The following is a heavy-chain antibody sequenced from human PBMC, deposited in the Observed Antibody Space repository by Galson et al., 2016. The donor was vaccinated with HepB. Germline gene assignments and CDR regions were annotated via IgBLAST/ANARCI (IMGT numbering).Heavy chain of an antibody. J-gene: IGHJ4*02. CDR3: AKGGGSGWDYYFDY. CDR2: ISWNSGSI. Sequence: SLRLSCAASGFTFDDYAMHWVRQAPGKGLEWVSGISWNSGSIGYADSVKGRFTLSRDNAKNSLYLQMNSLRAEDTALYYCAKGGGSGWDYYFDYWGQGTLVTVSS. CDR1: GFTFDDYA. D-gene: IGHD6-19*01. V-gene: IGHV3-9*01.